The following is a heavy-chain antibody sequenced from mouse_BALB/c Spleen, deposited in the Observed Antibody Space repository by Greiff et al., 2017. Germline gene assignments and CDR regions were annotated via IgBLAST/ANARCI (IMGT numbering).Heavy chain of an antibody. V-gene: IGHV5-4*02. CDR3: ARDQGYDYGGAWFAY. CDR2: ISDGGSYT. D-gene: IGHD2-4*01. CDR1: GFTFSDYY. Sequence: EVQLVESGGGLVKPGGSLKLSCAASGFTFSDYYMYWVRQTPEKRLEWVATISDGGSYTYYPDSVKGRFTISRDNAKNNLYLQMSSLKSEDTAMYYCARDQGYDYGGAWFAYWGQGTLVTVSA. J-gene: IGHJ3*01.